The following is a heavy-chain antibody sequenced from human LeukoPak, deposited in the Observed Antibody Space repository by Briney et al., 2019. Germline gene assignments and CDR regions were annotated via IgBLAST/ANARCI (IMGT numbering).Heavy chain of an antibody. J-gene: IGHJ4*02. V-gene: IGHV3-9*01. CDR1: GFTFDDYA. CDR2: ISWNSGSI. CDR3: AKDIRYCSGGSRSGYFDY. Sequence: GGSLRLSCAASGFTFDDYAMRWVREAPGKGLEWVSGISWNSGSIGYADSVKGRFTISSDIAKNSLYLQMNSLRAEDTALSYCAKDIRYCSGGSRSGYFDYWGQGTLVTVSS. D-gene: IGHD2-15*01.